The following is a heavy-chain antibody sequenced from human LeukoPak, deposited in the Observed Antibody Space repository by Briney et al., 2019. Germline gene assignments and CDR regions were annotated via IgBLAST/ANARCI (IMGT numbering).Heavy chain of an antibody. V-gene: IGHV1-2*02. J-gene: IGHJ6*03. CDR1: GYTFTGYY. Sequence: ASVKVSCKASGYTFTGYYMHWVRQAPGQGLEWMGWINPNSGGTNYAQKFQGRVTMTRDTSISTAYMELSRLRSDDTAVYYCARIAAAGRYYYYMDVWDKGTTVTVSS. D-gene: IGHD6-13*01. CDR3: ARIAAAGRYYYYMDV. CDR2: INPNSGGT.